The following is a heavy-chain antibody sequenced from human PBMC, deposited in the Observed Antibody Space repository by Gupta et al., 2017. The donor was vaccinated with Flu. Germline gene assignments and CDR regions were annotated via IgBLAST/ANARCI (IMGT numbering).Heavy chain of an antibody. CDR3: ARVSGWHGDYEYFDY. V-gene: IGHV3-7*01. CDR1: GFTFSSYW. D-gene: IGHD4-17*01. Sequence: EVQLVESGGGLVQPGGSLRLSCAASGFTFSSYWMSWVRQAPGKGLEWVANIKQDGSEKYYVDSVKGRFTISRDNAKNSLYLQMNSLRAEDTAVYYCARVSGWHGDYEYFDYWGQGTLVTVSS. CDR2: IKQDGSEK. J-gene: IGHJ4*02.